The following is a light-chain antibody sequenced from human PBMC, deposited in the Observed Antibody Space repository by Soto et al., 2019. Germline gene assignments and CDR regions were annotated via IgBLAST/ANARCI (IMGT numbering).Light chain of an antibody. Sequence: QSVLTQPPSASGTPGQRVTISCSGSSSNIGSNYVYWYQQLPGTAPKLLIYRNNQRPSGVPDRFSGSKSGTSASLAISGLRSEDEADYYCAAWDYSLSGVVFGGGPKLTVL. J-gene: IGLJ2*01. CDR2: RNN. CDR1: SSNIGSNY. CDR3: AAWDYSLSGVV. V-gene: IGLV1-47*01.